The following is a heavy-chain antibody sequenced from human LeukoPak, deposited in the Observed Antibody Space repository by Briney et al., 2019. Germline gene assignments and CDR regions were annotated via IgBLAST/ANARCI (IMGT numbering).Heavy chain of an antibody. CDR1: GFSVTNNY. D-gene: IGHD5-24*01. V-gene: IGHV3-53*01. J-gene: IGHJ4*02. CDR3: ARGDGYNFFDY. CDR2: FYVGGAT. Sequence: GGSLRLSCAVSGFSVTNNYMSWVRKAPGKGLDWVSAFYVGGATYYADSVKGRFTISRDNSENTLYLQMKSLRAEDTTVYYCARGDGYNFFDYWGQGTLVTVSS.